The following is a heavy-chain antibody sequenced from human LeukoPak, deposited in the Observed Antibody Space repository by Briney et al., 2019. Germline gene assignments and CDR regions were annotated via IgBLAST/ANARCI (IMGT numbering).Heavy chain of an antibody. Sequence: SETLSLTCAVYGGSFSGYYWSWIRQPPGKGLEWIGEINHSGSTSYNPSLKSRVTISVDTSKNQFSLKLSSVTAADTAVYYCARGCYDFWSGYLDWFDPWGQGTLVTVSS. CDR1: GGSFSGYY. V-gene: IGHV4-34*01. D-gene: IGHD3-3*01. CDR3: ARGCYDFWSGYLDWFDP. CDR2: INHSGST. J-gene: IGHJ5*02.